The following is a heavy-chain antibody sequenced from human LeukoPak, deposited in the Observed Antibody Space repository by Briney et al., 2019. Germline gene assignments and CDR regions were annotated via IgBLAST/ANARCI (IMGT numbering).Heavy chain of an antibody. CDR1: GFTFSSYS. D-gene: IGHD3-22*01. V-gene: IGHV3-21*01. J-gene: IGHJ4*02. Sequence: GGSLRLSCAASGFTFSSYSMNWVRQAPGKGLEWVSSISSSSSYIYYADSVKGRFTISRDNAKNSLYLQMNSLRAEDTAVYYCARDYYDSTGYYSLDSWGQGTLVTVSS. CDR2: ISSSSSYI. CDR3: ARDYYDSTGYYSLDS.